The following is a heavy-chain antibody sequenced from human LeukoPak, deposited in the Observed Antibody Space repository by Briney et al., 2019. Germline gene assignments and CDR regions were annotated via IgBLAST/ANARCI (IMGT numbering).Heavy chain of an antibody. V-gene: IGHV3-23*01. CDR2: ISSSGGTT. Sequence: PGGSLRLSCAASGFTFSSYAMSWVRQAPGKGLEWVSTISSSGGTTYYADSVKGRFTISRDNSKNTLYLQMNSLRAEDTAVYYCAKEAITMIVVSYFDYWGQGTLVTVSS. CDR3: AKEAITMIVVSYFDY. J-gene: IGHJ4*02. D-gene: IGHD3-22*01. CDR1: GFTFSSYA.